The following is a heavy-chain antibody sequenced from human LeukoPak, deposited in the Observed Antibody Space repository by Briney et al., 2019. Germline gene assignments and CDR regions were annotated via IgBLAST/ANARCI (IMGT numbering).Heavy chain of an antibody. CDR2: IIPIFGTA. Sequence: ASVKVSCKASGGTFSSYAISWVRQAPGQGLEWMGRIIPIFGTANYAQEFQGRVTITTDESTSTAYMELSSLRSEDTAVYYCASLYDILGPGGGDYWGQGTLVAVSS. CDR3: ASLYDILGPGGGDY. V-gene: IGHV1-69*05. CDR1: GGTFSSYA. J-gene: IGHJ4*02. D-gene: IGHD3-9*01.